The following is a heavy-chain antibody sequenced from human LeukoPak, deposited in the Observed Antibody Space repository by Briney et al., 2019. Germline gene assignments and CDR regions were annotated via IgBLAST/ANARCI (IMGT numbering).Heavy chain of an antibody. Sequence: ASVKVSCKASGYTFTSYGISWVRQAPGQGLEWMGWISAYNGNTNYAQGLQGRVTMTTDTSTSTAYMELRSLRSDDTAVYYCARVPHGGWELLAAYYFDYWGQGTLVTVSS. J-gene: IGHJ4*02. CDR1: GYTFTSYG. D-gene: IGHD1-26*01. V-gene: IGHV1-18*01. CDR3: ARVPHGGWELLAAYYFDY. CDR2: ISAYNGNT.